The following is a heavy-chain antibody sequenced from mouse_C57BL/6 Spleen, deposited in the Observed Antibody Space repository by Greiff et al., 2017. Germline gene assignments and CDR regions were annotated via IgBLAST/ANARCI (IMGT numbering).Heavy chain of an antibody. CDR3: TRERVYDYDGEFAY. V-gene: IGHV1-5*01. Sequence: EVKLMESGTVLARPGASVKMSCKTSGYTFTSYWMHWVKQRPGQGLEWIGAIYPGNRDTSYNQKFKGKAKLTAVTSASTAYMELSSLTNEDSAVYYWTRERVYDYDGEFAYWGQGTLVTVSA. CDR2: IYPGNRDT. D-gene: IGHD2-4*01. CDR1: GYTFTSYW. J-gene: IGHJ3*01.